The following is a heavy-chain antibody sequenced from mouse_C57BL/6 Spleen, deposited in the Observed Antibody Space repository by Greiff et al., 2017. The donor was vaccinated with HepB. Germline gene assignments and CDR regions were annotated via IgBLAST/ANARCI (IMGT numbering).Heavy chain of an antibody. Sequence: EVKLMESGGGLVQPGGSLKLSCAASGFTFSDYYMYWVRQTPEKRLEWVAYISNGGGSTYYPDTVKGRFTISRDNAKNTLYLQMSRLKSEDTAMYYCARHYYGSSYFDVWGTGTTVTVSS. D-gene: IGHD1-1*01. CDR3: ARHYYGSSYFDV. CDR1: GFTFSDYY. V-gene: IGHV5-12*01. CDR2: ISNGGGST. J-gene: IGHJ1*03.